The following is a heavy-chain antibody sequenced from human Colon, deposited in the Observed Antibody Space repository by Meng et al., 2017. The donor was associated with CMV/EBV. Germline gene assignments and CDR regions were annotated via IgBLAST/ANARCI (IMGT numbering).Heavy chain of an antibody. J-gene: IGHJ6*02. V-gene: IGHV3-74*03. CDR1: GFTFSNYW. CDR2: INVDGSST. D-gene: IGHD2-2*01. CDR3: AVLSSSQPNQRNPIDV. Sequence: GESLKISCAASGFTFSNYWMHWVRHSPGKGLMWVARINVDGSSTAYADSVKGRFTISRDNAENTLDLQMNSLSAEDTAVYYCAVLSSSQPNQRNPIDVWGQGTTVTVSS.